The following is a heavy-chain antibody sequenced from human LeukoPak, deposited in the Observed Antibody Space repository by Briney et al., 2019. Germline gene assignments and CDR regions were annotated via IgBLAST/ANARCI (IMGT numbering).Heavy chain of an antibody. D-gene: IGHD6-13*01. Sequence: GRSLRLSCAASGFTSSAYAMHWIRQAPGKGLEWVAVISYDGGNKYYADSVKGRFTISRDNSKNTLFLQVNSLRAEDTAVYYCAKDEVIAAAGTIGDYWGQGTLVTVSS. V-gene: IGHV3-30-3*01. J-gene: IGHJ4*02. CDR3: AKDEVIAAAGTIGDY. CDR2: ISYDGGNK. CDR1: GFTSSAYA.